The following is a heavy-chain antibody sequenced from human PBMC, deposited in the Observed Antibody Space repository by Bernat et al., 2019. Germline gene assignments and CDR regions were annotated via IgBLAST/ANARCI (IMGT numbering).Heavy chain of an antibody. CDR2: IYYSGST. D-gene: IGHD6-6*01. V-gene: IGHV4-39*01. Sequence: QLQLQESGPGLVKPSETLSLTCTVSGASISSSTYYWGWIRQPPGKGLEWIGTIYYSGSTYYNPSLKSRVTISVDTSKNQFSLRLSSVTAADTAVYYCARRNDYSSSAFDYWGQGTLVTVPS. J-gene: IGHJ4*02. CDR3: ARRNDYSSSAFDY. CDR1: GASISSSTYY.